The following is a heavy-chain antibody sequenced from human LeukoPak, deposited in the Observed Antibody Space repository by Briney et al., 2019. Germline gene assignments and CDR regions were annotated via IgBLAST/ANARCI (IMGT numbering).Heavy chain of an antibody. J-gene: IGHJ4*02. D-gene: IGHD3-22*01. CDR2: IIPILGIA. CDR3: ARESLHSSGYYAGNYFDY. V-gene: IGHV1-69*04. CDR1: GGTFSSYA. Sequence: SVKVSCKASGGTFSSYAISWVRQAPGQGLEWMGRIIPILGIANYAQKFQGRVTITADKSTSTAYMELSSLRSEDTAVYYCARESLHSSGYYAGNYFDYWGQGTPVTVSS.